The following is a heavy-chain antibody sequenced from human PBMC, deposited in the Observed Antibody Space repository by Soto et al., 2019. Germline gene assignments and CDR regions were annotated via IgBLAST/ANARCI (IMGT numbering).Heavy chain of an antibody. CDR3: GRDRRFGNGYKLGFDY. V-gene: IGHV3-30-3*01. CDR1: GFTVSSYA. J-gene: IGHJ4*02. CDR2: ISFDGSNK. Sequence: QVQLVESGGGVVQPGRSLRLSCAASGFTVSSYAMHWVRQAPGQGLEWVAVISFDGSNKYYADSVKDRFTISRDNSKNTLYVQMNSLRAEDTAVYYCGRDRRFGNGYKLGFDYWGQGTLVTVSS. D-gene: IGHD3-10*01.